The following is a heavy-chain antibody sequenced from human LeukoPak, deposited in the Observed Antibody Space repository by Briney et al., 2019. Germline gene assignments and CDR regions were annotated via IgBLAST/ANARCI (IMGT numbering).Heavy chain of an antibody. Sequence: SSETLSLTCAVYGGSFSGYYWSWIRQPPGKGLEWIGEINHSGSTNYNPSLKSRVTISVDTSKNQFSLKLSSVTAADTAVYYCARVFSLGRPVYYYYYGMDVWGQGTTVTVSS. V-gene: IGHV4-34*01. D-gene: IGHD7-27*01. CDR1: GGSFSGYY. CDR2: INHSGST. CDR3: ARVFSLGRPVYYYYYGMDV. J-gene: IGHJ6*02.